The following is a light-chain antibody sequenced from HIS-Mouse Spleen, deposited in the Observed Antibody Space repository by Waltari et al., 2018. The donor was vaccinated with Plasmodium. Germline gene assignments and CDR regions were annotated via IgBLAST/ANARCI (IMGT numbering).Light chain of an antibody. Sequence: EIVFTQSPGTLSLSPGERATLSCRASQSVSSSYLAWYQQKPGQAPRLLIYGASSRATGIPDRFSGSGSGTDFTLTISRLEPEDFAVYYCQQYGSSPITFGQGHDWRLN. J-gene: IGKJ5*01. CDR2: GAS. V-gene: IGKV3-20*01. CDR1: QSVSSSY. CDR3: QQYGSSPIT.